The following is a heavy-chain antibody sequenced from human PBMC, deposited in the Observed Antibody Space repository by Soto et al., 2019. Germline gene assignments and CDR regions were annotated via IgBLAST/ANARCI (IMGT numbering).Heavy chain of an antibody. CDR1: GGTFSSYA. V-gene: IGHV1-69*13. CDR2: IIPIFGTA. J-gene: IGHJ3*02. CDR3: ASPKNILTGLDAFDI. Sequence: SVKVSCKASGGTFSSYAISWVRQAPGQGLEWMGGIIPIFGTANYAQKFQGRVTITADESTSTAYMELSSLRSEDTAVYYCASPKNILTGLDAFDIWGQGTMVTVSS. D-gene: IGHD3-9*01.